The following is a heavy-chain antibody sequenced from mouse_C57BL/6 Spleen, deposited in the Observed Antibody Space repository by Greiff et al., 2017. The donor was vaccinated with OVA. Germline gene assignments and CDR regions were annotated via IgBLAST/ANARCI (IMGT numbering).Heavy chain of an antibody. D-gene: IGHD1-1*01. Sequence: EVKVVESGGGLVQPGGSLKLSCAASGFTFSDYGMAWVRQAPRKGPEWVAFISNLAYSIYYADTVTGRFTISRENAKNTLYLEMSSLRSEDTAMYYCARHGITTVNYAMDYWGQGTSVTVSS. CDR1: GFTFSDYG. J-gene: IGHJ4*01. CDR2: ISNLAYSI. CDR3: ARHGITTVNYAMDY. V-gene: IGHV5-15*01.